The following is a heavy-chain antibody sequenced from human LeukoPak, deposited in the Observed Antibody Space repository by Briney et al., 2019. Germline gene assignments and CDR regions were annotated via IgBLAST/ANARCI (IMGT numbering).Heavy chain of an antibody. CDR3: ARADHNYYYGMDV. CDR2: IYYSGST. J-gene: IGHJ6*02. V-gene: IGHV4-30-4*01. CDR1: GGSISSGDYY. Sequence: PSETLSLTCTVSGGSISSGDYYWSWIRQPPGKGLEWIGYIYYSGSTYYNPSLKSRVTISVDTSKNQFSLKLSSVTAADTAVYYCARADHNYYYGMDVWGQGTTVTVSS.